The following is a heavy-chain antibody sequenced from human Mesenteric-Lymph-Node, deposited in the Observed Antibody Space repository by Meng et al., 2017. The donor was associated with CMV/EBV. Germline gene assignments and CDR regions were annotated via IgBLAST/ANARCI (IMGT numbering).Heavy chain of an antibody. CDR1: GFRFGDHA. V-gene: IGHV3-48*04. CDR3: ARDLGIAALPYYFDY. Sequence: GESLKISCVASGFRFGDHAMNWVRQAPGKGLEWVSYISSSSSTIYYADSVKGRFTISRDSAKNSLYLQMNSLRAEDTAVYYCARDLGIAALPYYFDYWGQGTLVTVSS. D-gene: IGHD6-6*01. CDR2: ISSSSSTI. J-gene: IGHJ4*02.